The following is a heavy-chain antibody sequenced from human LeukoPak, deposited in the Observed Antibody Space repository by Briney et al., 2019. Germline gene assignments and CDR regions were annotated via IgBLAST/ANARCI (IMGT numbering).Heavy chain of an antibody. Sequence: SGTLSLTCGVSGGSVTSTDYWTWVRQPPGKGLEWIGEGNLQGFTNYNPSLMGRVAISVDTSENHISLQLTSVTAADTAVYYCAREGGPYRPLDYSGQGTLVTVSS. J-gene: IGHJ4*02. CDR2: GNLQGFT. CDR3: AREGGPYRPLDY. CDR1: GGSVTSTDY. V-gene: IGHV4-4*02.